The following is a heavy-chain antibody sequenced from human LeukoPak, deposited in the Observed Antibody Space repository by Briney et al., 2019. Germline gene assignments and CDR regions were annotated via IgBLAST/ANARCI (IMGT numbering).Heavy chain of an antibody. Sequence: GGSLRLSCVDSGVTCSNYDMSWVRQVPGKGLEWVSGISDNGGRTNYADSVKGRFTISRDNSKNTLYLQMNSLRVEDTAIYYCASRQGLGWHYVNWGQGTLVTVSS. CDR3: ASRQGLGWHYVN. J-gene: IGHJ4*02. CDR1: GVTCSNYD. CDR2: ISDNGGRT. D-gene: IGHD3-10*02. V-gene: IGHV3-23*01.